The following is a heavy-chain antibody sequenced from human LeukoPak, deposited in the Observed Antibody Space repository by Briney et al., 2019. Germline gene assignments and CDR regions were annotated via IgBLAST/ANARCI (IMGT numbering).Heavy chain of an antibody. CDR3: SRGLPGYSGSDDAFDF. V-gene: IGHV4-4*07. CDR1: GGSISSYY. J-gene: IGHJ3*01. D-gene: IGHD6-13*01. CDR2: IYSSGST. Sequence: PSETLSLTCSVSGGSISSYYWNWIRQPAGKGLEWIGRIYSSGSTNYNPSLKSRVTMSVDTSKNQFSLRLSSVTAADTAMYYCSRGLPGYSGSDDAFDFWGQGTVVTVS.